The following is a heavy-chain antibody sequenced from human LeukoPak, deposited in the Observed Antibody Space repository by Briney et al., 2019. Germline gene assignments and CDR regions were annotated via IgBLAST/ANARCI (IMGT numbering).Heavy chain of an antibody. J-gene: IGHJ4*02. V-gene: IGHV4-34*01. CDR2: INHSGST. D-gene: IGHD3-10*01. CDR3: ARGPAGDTRDY. Sequence: SETLSLTCAVYGGSSSGYYWSWIRQPPGKGLEWIGEINHSGSTNYNPSLKSRVTISVDTSKNQFSLKLSSVTAADTAVYYCARGPAGDTRDYWGQGTLVTVSS. CDR1: GGSSSGYY.